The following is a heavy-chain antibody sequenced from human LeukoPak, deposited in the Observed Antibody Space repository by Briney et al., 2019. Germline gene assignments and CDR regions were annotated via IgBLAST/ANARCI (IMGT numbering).Heavy chain of an antibody. V-gene: IGHV3-23*01. CDR1: GFTFSSYA. Sequence: GGSLRLCCAASGFTFSSYAVSWVRQAPGKGLECVSAIRGSGGSTYYADSVKGRFTNSRDNSKNTLYLQMNSLGAEDTAVYDCAKVLGYYADPFDYWGQGTLVTVPS. CDR3: AKVLGYYADPFDY. J-gene: IGHJ4*02. CDR2: IRGSGGST. D-gene: IGHD3-3*01.